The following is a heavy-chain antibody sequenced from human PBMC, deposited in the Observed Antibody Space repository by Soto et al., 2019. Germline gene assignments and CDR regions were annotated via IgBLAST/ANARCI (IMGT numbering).Heavy chain of an antibody. V-gene: IGHV3-30-3*01. CDR3: AQSLGEYYYYYGMDV. Sequence: GGSLRLSCAASGFTFSSYAMHWVRQAPGKGLEWVAVISYDGSNKYYADSVKGRFTISRDNSKNTLYLQMNSLRAEDTAVYYCAQSLGEYYYYYGMDVWGQGTTVTVSS. CDR1: GFTFSSYA. J-gene: IGHJ6*02. CDR2: ISYDGSNK.